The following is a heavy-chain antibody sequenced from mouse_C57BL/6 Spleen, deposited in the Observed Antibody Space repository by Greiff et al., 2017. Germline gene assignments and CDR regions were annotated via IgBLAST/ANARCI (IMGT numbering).Heavy chain of an antibody. V-gene: IGHV1-82*01. CDR3: ARGSNPWFAY. D-gene: IGHD2-5*01. CDR1: GYAFRSSW. CDR2: IYPGDGDT. Sequence: QVQLKQSGPELVKPGASVQISCKASGYAFRSSWMNWVKQRPGKGLEWIGRIYPGDGDTNYNGKFKGKATLTADKSSSTAYRQLSSLTSEDSAVYFCARGSNPWFAYWGQGTLVTVSA. J-gene: IGHJ3*01.